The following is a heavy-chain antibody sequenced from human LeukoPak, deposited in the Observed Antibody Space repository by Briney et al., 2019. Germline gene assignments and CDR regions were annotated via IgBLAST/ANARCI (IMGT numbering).Heavy chain of an antibody. CDR2: IYHSGRT. J-gene: IGHJ3*02. CDR1: GYSISSGYY. D-gene: IGHD3-22*01. V-gene: IGHV4-38-2*02. CDR3: AKDYYDSSGYLWRDAFDI. Sequence: SETLSLTCTVSGYSISSGYYWGWIRQPPGKGLEWIGIIYHSGRTDYNPSLKSRVTISEDTSKNQFSLKLSSVTAADTAVYYCAKDYYDSSGYLWRDAFDIWGQGTMVTVSS.